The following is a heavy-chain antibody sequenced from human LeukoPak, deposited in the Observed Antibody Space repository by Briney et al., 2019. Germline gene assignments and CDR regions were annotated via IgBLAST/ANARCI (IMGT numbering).Heavy chain of an antibody. D-gene: IGHD6-13*01. J-gene: IGHJ6*02. CDR3: ARQEVWAAADYYYYYYGMDV. Sequence: PSETLSLTCTVSGGSISSSSYYWGWIRQPPGKGLEWIGSIYYSGSTYYNPSLKSRVTISVDTSKNQFSLKLSSVTAADTAVYYCARQEVWAAADYYYYYYGMDVWGQGTTVTVSS. V-gene: IGHV4-39*01. CDR2: IYYSGST. CDR1: GGSISSSSYY.